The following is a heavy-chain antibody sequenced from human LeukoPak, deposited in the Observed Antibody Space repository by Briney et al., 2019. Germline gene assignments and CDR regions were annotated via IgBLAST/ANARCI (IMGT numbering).Heavy chain of an antibody. CDR1: GGYISSSNYY. V-gene: IGHV4-39*07. Sequence: PSETLSLTCTVSGGYISSSNYYWVWIRQPPGKGLEWVASRSTYFNPSLKSRVTILVDTSKNQFSLKLSSVTAADTAMYYCARDPATECSNGVCYKASWFDPWGQGTLVTVSS. D-gene: IGHD2-8*01. CDR3: ARDPATECSNGVCYKASWFDP. J-gene: IGHJ5*02. CDR2: RST.